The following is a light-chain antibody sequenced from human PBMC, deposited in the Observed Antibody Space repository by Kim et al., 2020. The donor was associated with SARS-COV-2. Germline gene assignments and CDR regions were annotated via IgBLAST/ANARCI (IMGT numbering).Light chain of an antibody. CDR2: DAS. CDR3: QQRRNWPLT. Sequence: EIVLTQSPATLSVSPWERATLSCRASQSVSNYLAWYQQKPGQTPRLLIYDASKRATGTPARFSGSGSGTDFTLTISSLEPEDFAVYYCQQRRNWPLTFGGGTKVDIK. V-gene: IGKV3-11*01. J-gene: IGKJ4*01. CDR1: QSVSNY.